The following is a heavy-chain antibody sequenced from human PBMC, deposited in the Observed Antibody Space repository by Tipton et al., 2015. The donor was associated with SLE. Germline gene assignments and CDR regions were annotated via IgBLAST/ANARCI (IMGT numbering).Heavy chain of an antibody. J-gene: IGHJ3*02. Sequence: LRLPCAVYGGSFSGYYWSWIRQPPGKGLEWIGEINHSGSTNYNPSLKSRVTISVDTSKNQFSLNLSSVTAADTAVYYCARILGRAFDIWGQGTMVTVSS. CDR1: GGSFSGYY. D-gene: IGHD1-26*01. CDR3: ARILGRAFDI. CDR2: INHSGST. V-gene: IGHV4-34*01.